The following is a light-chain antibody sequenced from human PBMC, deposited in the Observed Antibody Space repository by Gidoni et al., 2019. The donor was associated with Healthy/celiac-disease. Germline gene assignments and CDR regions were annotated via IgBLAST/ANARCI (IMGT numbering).Light chain of an antibody. CDR1: QSVSSN. J-gene: IGKJ2*01. CDR3: QQYNNWPGYT. V-gene: IGKV3-15*01. CDR2: GAS. Sequence: EIVITHSPPTLSVSPGERATLSCRASQSVSSNLAWYRQKPGQAPRLLIYGASTRATGIPARFSGSGSGTEFTLTISSLQSEDCAVYYCQQYNNWPGYTFGQGTKLEIK.